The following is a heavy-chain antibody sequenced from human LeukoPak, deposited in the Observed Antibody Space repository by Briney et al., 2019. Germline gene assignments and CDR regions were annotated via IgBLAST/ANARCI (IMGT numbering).Heavy chain of an antibody. CDR2: IYYSGST. D-gene: IGHD3-22*01. V-gene: IGHV4-30-4*01. Sequence: SETLSLTCTVSGGSISSGDYYWSWIRQPPGKGLEWIGYIYYSGSTYYNPSLKSRVTISVDTSENQFSLKLSSVTAADTAVYYCARAYYYDSSGPNWFDPWGQGTLVTVSS. J-gene: IGHJ5*02. CDR1: GGSISSGDYY. CDR3: ARAYYYDSSGPNWFDP.